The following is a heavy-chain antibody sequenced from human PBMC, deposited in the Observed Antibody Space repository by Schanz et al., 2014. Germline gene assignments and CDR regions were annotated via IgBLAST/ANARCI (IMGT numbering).Heavy chain of an antibody. D-gene: IGHD3-22*01. CDR2: ITTSTSYT. J-gene: IGHJ3*02. Sequence: QVQLVESGGGLVKPGGSLRLSCAASGFTFSDNFMSWIRQAPGKGLEWISYITTSTSYTNYADSVKGRFTISRDNAKNSLYLQMNSLRAEDTAVYYCAKEITVIVVVLDAFDIWGQGTMVTVSS. CDR1: GFTFSDNF. CDR3: AKEITVIVVVLDAFDI. V-gene: IGHV3-11*05.